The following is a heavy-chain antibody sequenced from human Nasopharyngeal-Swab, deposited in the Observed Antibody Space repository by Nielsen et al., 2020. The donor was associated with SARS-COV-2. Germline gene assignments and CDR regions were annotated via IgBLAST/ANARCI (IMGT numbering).Heavy chain of an antibody. J-gene: IGHJ4*02. CDR3: ARGPSYGGFDF. D-gene: IGHD4-23*01. Sequence: WIRQPPGKGLEWIGHIYHSGSTYYNPSLKSRVTISLDMSKNQFSLKATSVTAADTAVYYCARGPSYGGFDFWGQGTLVTVSS. V-gene: IGHV4-30-2*01. CDR2: IYHSGST.